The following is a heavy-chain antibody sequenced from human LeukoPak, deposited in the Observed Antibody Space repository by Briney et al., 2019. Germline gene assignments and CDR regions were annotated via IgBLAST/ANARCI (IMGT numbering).Heavy chain of an antibody. CDR1: GFTFSSYA. D-gene: IGHD2-15*01. Sequence: PGRSLRLSCAASGFTFSSYAMHWVRQAPGKGLEWVAVISYDGSNEYYADSVKGRFTISRDNSKNTLYLQMNSLRAEDTAVYYCARDRDVGYYFDYWGQGTLVTVSS. CDR2: ISYDGSNE. V-gene: IGHV3-30*04. J-gene: IGHJ4*02. CDR3: ARDRDVGYYFDY.